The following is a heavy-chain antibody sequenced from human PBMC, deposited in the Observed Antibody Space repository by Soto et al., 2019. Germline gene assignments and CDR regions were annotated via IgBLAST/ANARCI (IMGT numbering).Heavy chain of an antibody. CDR3: VRQGFGRLHGLVDV. CDR2: IDSNGGT. CDR1: DDSSSNYK. D-gene: IGHD3-10*01. Sequence: SETLSLTCTVSDDSSSNYKWSWIRQPPGRRLEWIGYIDSNGGTSYNPSLQSRVTISIDTSTKQFFLKLSSVTASDTAVYYCVRQGFGRLHGLVDVWGQGTTVTVSS. J-gene: IGHJ6*02. V-gene: IGHV4-59*08.